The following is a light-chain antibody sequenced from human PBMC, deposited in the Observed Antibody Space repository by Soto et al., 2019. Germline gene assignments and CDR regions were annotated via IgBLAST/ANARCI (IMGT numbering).Light chain of an antibody. CDR2: GAS. Sequence: EIVLTQSPGTLSLSPGERATLSCRASQSVSSSHLAWYQQKPGQAPRLLIYGASSRAPGIPDRFNGSGSGTDFTLTISRLEPEDFAGYYCQQYGSSPLTFGGGTKVEIK. V-gene: IGKV3-20*01. CDR3: QQYGSSPLT. J-gene: IGKJ4*01. CDR1: QSVSSSH.